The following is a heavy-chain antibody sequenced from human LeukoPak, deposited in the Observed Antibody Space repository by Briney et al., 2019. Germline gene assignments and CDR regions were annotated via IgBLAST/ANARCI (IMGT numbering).Heavy chain of an antibody. CDR2: IYYSGGA. CDR1: DGSISGYY. Sequence: SETLSLTCTVSDGSISGYYWNWIRQPPGKGLEWLGFIYYSGGANYNPSLRSRVTMSVDTSKIQFSLRLSSVTAADTAVYYCARAIVGEPRGAFDIWGQGTMVTVSS. D-gene: IGHD1-26*01. V-gene: IGHV4-59*12. CDR3: ARAIVGEPRGAFDI. J-gene: IGHJ3*02.